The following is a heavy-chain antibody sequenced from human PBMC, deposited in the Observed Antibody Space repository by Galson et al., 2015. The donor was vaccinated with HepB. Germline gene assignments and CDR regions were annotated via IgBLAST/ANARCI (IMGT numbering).Heavy chain of an antibody. Sequence: SLRLSCAASGFPLSSSSMHWVRQAPGKGLVWVSRICSDGSITIYADSVKGRFTISRDNAKNTLYVQMNSLRAEDTAVYYCAREGGSGALDIWGQGTMVTVSS. D-gene: IGHD3-10*01. J-gene: IGHJ3*02. CDR3: AREGGSGALDI. CDR1: GFPLSSSS. CDR2: ICSDGSIT. V-gene: IGHV3-74*01.